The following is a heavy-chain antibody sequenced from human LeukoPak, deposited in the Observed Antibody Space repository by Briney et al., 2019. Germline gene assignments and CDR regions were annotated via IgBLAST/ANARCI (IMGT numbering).Heavy chain of an antibody. CDR1: GFTFSSYG. Sequence: PGGSLRLSCAASGFTFSSYGMHWARQAPGKGLEWVAVISYDGSNKYYADSVKGRFTISRDNSKNTLYLQMNSLRAEDTAVYYCAKSVGARPVSVYFDYWGQGTLVTVSS. D-gene: IGHD3-16*01. J-gene: IGHJ4*02. CDR3: AKSVGARPVSVYFDY. CDR2: ISYDGSNK. V-gene: IGHV3-30*18.